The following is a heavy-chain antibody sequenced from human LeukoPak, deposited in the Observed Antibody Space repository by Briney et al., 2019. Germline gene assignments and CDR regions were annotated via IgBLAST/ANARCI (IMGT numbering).Heavy chain of an antibody. CDR1: GFTFSSYA. D-gene: IGHD3-22*01. CDR3: AKGWGYYYDSSGCYPDAFDI. CDR2: ISGSGGST. Sequence: GGSLRLSCAASGFTFSSYAMSWVRQAPGKGLEWVSAISGSGGSTYYADSVKGRFTISRDNSKNTLYLQMNSLRAEDTAVYYCAKGWGYYYDSSGCYPDAFDIWGQGTMVTVSS. J-gene: IGHJ3*02. V-gene: IGHV3-23*01.